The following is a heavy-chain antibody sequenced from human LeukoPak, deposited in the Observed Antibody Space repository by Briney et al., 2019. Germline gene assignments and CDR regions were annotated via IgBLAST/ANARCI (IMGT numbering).Heavy chain of an antibody. CDR1: GFTFSSYA. CDR3: AKEPLYGSGKELGY. Sequence: TGGSLRLSCAASGFTFSSYAMSWVRQAPGKGLEWVSAISGSGGSTYYADSVKGRFTISRDNSKNTLYLQMNSLRAEDTAVYYCAKEPLYGSGKELGYWGQGTLVTVSS. D-gene: IGHD3-10*01. CDR2: ISGSGGST. V-gene: IGHV3-23*01. J-gene: IGHJ4*02.